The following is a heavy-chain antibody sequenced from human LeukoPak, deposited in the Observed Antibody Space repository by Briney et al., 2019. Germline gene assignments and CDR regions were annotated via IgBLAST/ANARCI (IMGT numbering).Heavy chain of an antibody. Sequence: GGSLRLSCAASGLTVSSSYMGWIRQAPGEGLEWISYISDNGRDKYYADSVKGRFTISRDDAKNSLYLQMNSLRAEDTAVYYCAKTLYDTSGYYYAGFDYWGQGTRVTVSS. CDR1: GLTVSSSY. CDR3: AKTLYDTSGYYYAGFDY. D-gene: IGHD3-22*01. J-gene: IGHJ4*02. V-gene: IGHV3-11*04. CDR2: ISDNGRDK.